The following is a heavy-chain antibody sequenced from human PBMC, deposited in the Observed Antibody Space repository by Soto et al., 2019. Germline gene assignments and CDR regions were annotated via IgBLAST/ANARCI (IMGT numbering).Heavy chain of an antibody. CDR1: GGTFSSYA. CDR2: IIPIFGTA. V-gene: IGHV1-69*13. J-gene: IGHJ4*02. CDR3: ASKEYGSSWRYYFDY. D-gene: IGHD6-6*01. Sequence: GASVEVSCKASGGTFSSYAISWVRQAPGQGLEWMGGIIPIFGTANYAQKFQGRVTITADESTSTAYMELSSLRSEDTAVYYCASKEYGSSWRYYFDYWGQGTLVTVSS.